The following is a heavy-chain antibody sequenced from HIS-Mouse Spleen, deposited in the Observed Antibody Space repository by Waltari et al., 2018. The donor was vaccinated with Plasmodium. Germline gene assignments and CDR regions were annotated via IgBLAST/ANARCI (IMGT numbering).Heavy chain of an antibody. CDR2: SYSGGST. CDR3: ARGMKSSSSAFDI. Sequence: EVQLVESGGGLIQPGGSLRLSLAASGFTVSSNYLSWVRQAPGKGLEWVSVSYSGGSTYYADSVKGRFTISRDNSKNTLYLQMNSLRAEDTAVYYCARGMKSSSSAFDIWGQGTMVTVSS. V-gene: IGHV3-53*01. CDR1: GFTVSSNY. D-gene: IGHD6-6*01. J-gene: IGHJ3*02.